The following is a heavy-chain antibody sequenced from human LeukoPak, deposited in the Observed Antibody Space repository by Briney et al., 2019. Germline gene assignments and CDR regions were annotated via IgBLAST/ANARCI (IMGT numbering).Heavy chain of an antibody. CDR1: GGSFSGYY. V-gene: IGHV4-34*01. D-gene: IGHD3-10*01. J-gene: IGHJ5*02. CDR2: INHSGST. Sequence: PSETLSLTCAVYGGSFSGYYWSWIRQPPGKGLEWIGEINHSGSTYYNPSLKSRVTISVDTSKNQFSLKLSSVTAADTAVYYCARHSFVWVRGVIITSWFDPWGQGTLVTVSS. CDR3: ARHSFVWVRGVIITSWFDP.